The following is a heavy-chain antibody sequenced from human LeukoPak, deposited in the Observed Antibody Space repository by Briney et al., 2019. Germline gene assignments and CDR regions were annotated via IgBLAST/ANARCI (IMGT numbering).Heavy chain of an antibody. CDR3: AKDAEASFDFWSGYPPPYYFDY. CDR1: GFTFSSYA. J-gene: IGHJ4*02. Sequence: PGGSLRLSCAASGFTFSSYAMSWVRQAPGKGLEWVSAISGSGGSTYYADSVKGRFTISRDNSKNTLYLQMNSLRAEDTAVYYCAKDAEASFDFWSGYPPPYYFDYWGQGTLVTVSS. V-gene: IGHV3-23*01. D-gene: IGHD3-3*01. CDR2: ISGSGGST.